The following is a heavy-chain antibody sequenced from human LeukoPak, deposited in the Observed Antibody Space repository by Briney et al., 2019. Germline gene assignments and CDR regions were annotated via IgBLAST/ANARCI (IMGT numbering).Heavy chain of an antibody. CDR2: ISAYNGNT. V-gene: IGHV1-18*01. CDR3: ARAKTLEPTPSNAFDI. J-gene: IGHJ3*02. D-gene: IGHD1-1*01. Sequence: ASVKVSCKASGYTFTSYGYSWVRQAPGQGLEWMGWISAYNGNTNYAQKLQGRVTMTTVTSTSTVYMELRSLTSDDTAVYYCARAKTLEPTPSNAFDIWGQGTMVTVSS. CDR1: GYTFTSYG.